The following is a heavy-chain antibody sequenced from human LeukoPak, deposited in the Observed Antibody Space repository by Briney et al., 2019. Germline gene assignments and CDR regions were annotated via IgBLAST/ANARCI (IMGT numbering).Heavy chain of an antibody. D-gene: IGHD3-22*01. CDR1: GGSFSGYY. V-gene: IGHV4-34*01. J-gene: IGHJ3*02. CDR2: INHSGST. Sequence: SETLSLTCAVYGGSFSGYYWSWIRQPPGKGLEWIGEINHSGSTNYNPSLKSRVTISVDTSKNQFSLKLSSVTAADTAVYYCAREGNSRDGYNDAFDIWGQGTMVTVS. CDR3: AREGNSRDGYNDAFDI.